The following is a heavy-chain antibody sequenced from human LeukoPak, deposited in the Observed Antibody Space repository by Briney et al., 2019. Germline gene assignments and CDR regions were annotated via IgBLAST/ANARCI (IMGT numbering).Heavy chain of an antibody. CDR3: ARDRPYGDCDGFDY. Sequence: GGSLRLSCAASGFTFSSYSMNWVRQAPGKGLEWVSYISSSSSTIYYADSVKGRFTISRDNAKNSLYLQMNNLRVEDTAVYYCARDRPYGDCDGFDYWGQGTLVTVSS. CDR1: GFTFSSYS. D-gene: IGHD4-17*01. V-gene: IGHV3-48*01. J-gene: IGHJ4*02. CDR2: ISSSSSTI.